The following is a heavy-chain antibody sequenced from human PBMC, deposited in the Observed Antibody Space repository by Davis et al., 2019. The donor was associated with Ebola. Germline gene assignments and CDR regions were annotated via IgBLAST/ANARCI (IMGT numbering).Heavy chain of an antibody. J-gene: IGHJ4*02. D-gene: IGHD1-26*01. Sequence: GSLRLSCAAPGVTFSGSAMAWVRQAFRKGPEWVGRIRSKANRYATAYAASVKGRFTISRDDSKNTAYLQMNSLKTEDTAVYYCTSSFSGSYRDYWGQGTLVTVSS. CDR3: TSSFSGSYRDY. CDR2: IRSKANRYAT. V-gene: IGHV3-73*01. CDR1: GVTFSGSA.